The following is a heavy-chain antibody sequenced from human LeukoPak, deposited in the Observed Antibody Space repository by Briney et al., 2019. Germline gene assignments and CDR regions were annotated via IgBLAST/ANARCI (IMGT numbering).Heavy chain of an antibody. CDR3: AVYYDSSGYYYAFDI. CDR1: GFTFSSYA. CDR2: ISSNGGST. V-gene: IGHV3-64*01. Sequence: GGSLRLSCAASGFTFSSYAMHWVRQAPGKGLEYVSAISSNGGSTYYANSVKGRFTISRDNAKNSLYLQMNSLRAEDTAVYYCAVYYDSSGYYYAFDIWGQGTMVTVSS. D-gene: IGHD3-22*01. J-gene: IGHJ3*02.